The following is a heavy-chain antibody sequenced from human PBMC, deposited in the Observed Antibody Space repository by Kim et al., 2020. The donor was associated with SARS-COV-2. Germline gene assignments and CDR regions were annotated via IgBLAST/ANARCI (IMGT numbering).Heavy chain of an antibody. Sequence: GGSLRLSCAASRFTFGHFAMSWVRQAPGKGLEWVSGIFGNGSGTYYADSVRGRFTISRDNSRNTLYLEMNTLRAEDTAVYFCARVLHITSVNFYWYFDLWGRGTLVTVSS. CDR1: RFTFGHFA. CDR2: IFGNGSGT. V-gene: IGHV3-23*01. J-gene: IGHJ2*01. CDR3: ARVLHITSVNFYWYFDL. D-gene: IGHD2-2*01.